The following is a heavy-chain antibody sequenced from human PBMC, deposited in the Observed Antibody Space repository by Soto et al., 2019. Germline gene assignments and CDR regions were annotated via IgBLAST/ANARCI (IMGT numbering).Heavy chain of an antibody. CDR3: ARAARYSRGYYGYSFDY. V-gene: IGHV3-64*07. CDR1: GFTFSTYI. CDR2: ITSDGGGT. D-gene: IGHD1-26*01. J-gene: IGHJ4*02. Sequence: DVLLVESGGDLVQPGGSLRLSCAASGFTFSTYIMNWFRQAPGKGLEYVSAITSDGGGTYYADSVKGRFTISRDNSKNTMYLQMGGLRSEEMAVYYCARAARYSRGYYGYSFDYWGQGTLVTVSS.